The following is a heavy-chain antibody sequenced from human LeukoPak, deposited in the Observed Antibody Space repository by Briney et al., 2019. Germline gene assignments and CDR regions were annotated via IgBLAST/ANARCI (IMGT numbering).Heavy chain of an antibody. CDR1: GYTFTSYD. CDR2: MNPNSGNT. V-gene: IGHV1-8*01. CDR3: ARADIVVVPAAMDFDY. D-gene: IGHD2-2*01. Sequence: ASVKVSCKASGYTFTSYDTNWVRQATGQGLEWMGWMNPNSGNTGYAQKFQGRVTMTRNTSISTAYMELSSLRSEDTAVYYCARADIVVVPAAMDFDYWGQGTLVTVSS. J-gene: IGHJ4*02.